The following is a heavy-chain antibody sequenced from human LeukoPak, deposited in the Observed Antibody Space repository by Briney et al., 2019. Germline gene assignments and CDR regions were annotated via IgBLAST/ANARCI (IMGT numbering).Heavy chain of an antibody. J-gene: IGHJ6*03. Sequence: SETLSLTCTVSGYSISSGYYWGGIRQPPGKGLEWSGRIYHSGSTYYNPSLKSRVTISVDTSTNQSSLKLSSVTAADTAVYYCARRAPYSGSGSRTHYYYYMDVWGKGTTVTISS. D-gene: IGHD3-10*01. V-gene: IGHV4-38-2*02. CDR3: ARRAPYSGSGSRTHYYYYMDV. CDR2: IYHSGST. CDR1: GYSISSGYY.